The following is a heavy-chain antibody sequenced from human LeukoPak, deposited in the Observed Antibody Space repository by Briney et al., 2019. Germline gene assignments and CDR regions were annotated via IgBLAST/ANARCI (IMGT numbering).Heavy chain of an antibody. Sequence: ASVKVSCKASGYTFTSYGISWVRQAPGQGLEWMGWISAYNGNINYAQKLQGRVTMTTDTSTSTAYMELRSLRSDDTAVYYCARDGVWFGELPEKNDYWGQGTLVTVSS. CDR1: GYTFTSYG. D-gene: IGHD3-10*01. V-gene: IGHV1-18*01. CDR2: ISAYNGNI. J-gene: IGHJ4*02. CDR3: ARDGVWFGELPEKNDY.